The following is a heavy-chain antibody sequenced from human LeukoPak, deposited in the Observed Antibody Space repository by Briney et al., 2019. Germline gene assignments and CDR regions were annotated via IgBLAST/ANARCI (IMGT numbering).Heavy chain of an antibody. V-gene: IGHV4-4*09. J-gene: IGHJ6*03. D-gene: IGHD4-17*01. CDR2: IYSSGST. Sequence: SESLSLTCTVSGGSISSYYWSWIRQPPGKGLEWIGYIYSSGSTNYNPSLNSRVTISVDTSKNQFSLKLTSVTAADTAVYYCASTTTTYYSYFYYYMGVWGKGTTVTVSS. CDR1: GGSISSYY. CDR3: ASTTTTYYSYFYYYMGV.